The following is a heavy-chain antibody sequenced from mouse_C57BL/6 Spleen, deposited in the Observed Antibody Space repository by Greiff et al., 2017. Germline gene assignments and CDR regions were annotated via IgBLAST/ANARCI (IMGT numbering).Heavy chain of an antibody. CDR3: ARGGYYYAMDY. CDR1: GYTFTSYT. J-gene: IGHJ4*01. D-gene: IGHD2-2*01. CDR2: INPSSGYT. Sequence: VQLQESGAELARPGASVKMSCKASGYTFTSYTMHWVKQRPGQGLEWIGYINPSSGYTKYNQKFKDKATLTADKSSSTAYMQLSSLTSEDSAVYYCARGGYYYAMDYWGQGTSDTVSS. V-gene: IGHV1-4*01.